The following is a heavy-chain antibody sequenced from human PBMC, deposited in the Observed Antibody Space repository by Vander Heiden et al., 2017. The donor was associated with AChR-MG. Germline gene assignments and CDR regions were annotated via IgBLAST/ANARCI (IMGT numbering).Heavy chain of an antibody. CDR1: GFYFNTYD. V-gene: IGHV3-23*01. CDR2: ISGSGGTT. Sequence: EVQLLESGGDFIQPGGSVRLPCAASGFYFNTYDMSWVRQAPGKGLQWVSGISGSGGTTYYADSVEGRFTISRDNSKDILYLQMDNLRLEDTALYYCAKGLTGTTFRGMDDWGQGTTVTVSS. J-gene: IGHJ6*02. CDR3: AKGLTGTTFRGMDD. D-gene: IGHD1-20*01.